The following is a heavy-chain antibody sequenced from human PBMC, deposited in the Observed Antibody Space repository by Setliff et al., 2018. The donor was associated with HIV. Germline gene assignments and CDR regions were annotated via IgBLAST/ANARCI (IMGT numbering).Heavy chain of an antibody. J-gene: IGHJ4*02. V-gene: IGHV4-39*01. CDR1: GGSINSNNYY. CDR2: IYYSGAT. D-gene: IGHD5-18*01. CDR3: ARHGYSSDRRISYCDS. Sequence: PSETLSLTCTVSGGSINSNNYYWGWIRQPPGKGLEWIGSIYYSGATYYKPSLKSRLTIDIDTSKNQFSLKLRSVTAADTAVYYCARHGYSSDRRISYCDSWGQGSLVTVSS.